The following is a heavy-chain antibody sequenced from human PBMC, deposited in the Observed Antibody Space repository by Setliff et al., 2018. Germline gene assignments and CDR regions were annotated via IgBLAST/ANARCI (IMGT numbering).Heavy chain of an antibody. CDR2: ISPYSGET. D-gene: IGHD2-21*01. V-gene: IGHV1-18*01. CDR3: TTSRAPRVVLAADFDL. J-gene: IGHJ4*02. Sequence: GASVKVSCKTSGFNFITYGFSWVRQAPRQGLEWMGWISPYSGETNNAQKFQDRLSVTADTSSKTIYMELRSLTSDDTAVYFCTTSRAPRVVLAADFDLWGQGTLVTVSS. CDR1: GFNFITYG.